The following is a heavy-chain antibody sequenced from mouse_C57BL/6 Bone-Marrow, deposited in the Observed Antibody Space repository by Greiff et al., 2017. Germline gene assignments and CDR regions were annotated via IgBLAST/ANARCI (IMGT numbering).Heavy chain of an antibody. Sequence: EVKLQESGPGLVKPSQSLSLTCSVTGYSITSGYYWNWIRQFPGNKLEWMGYISYDGSNNYNPSLKNRISITRDTSKNQFFLKLNSVTTEDTATYYCASGYYDYDRSLFDYWGQGTTLTVSS. CDR2: ISYDGSN. V-gene: IGHV3-6*01. J-gene: IGHJ2*01. D-gene: IGHD2-4*01. CDR1: GYSITSGYY. CDR3: ASGYYDYDRSLFDY.